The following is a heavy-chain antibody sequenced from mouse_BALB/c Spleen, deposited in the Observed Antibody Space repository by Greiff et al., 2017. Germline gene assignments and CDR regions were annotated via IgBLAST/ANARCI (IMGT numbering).Heavy chain of an antibody. Sequence: EVQLVESGPGLVKPSQSLSLTCTVTGYSITSDYAWNWIRQFPGNKLEWMGYISYSGSTSYNPSLKSRISITRDTSKNQFFLQLNSVTTEDTATYYCARPDYGYAMDYWGQGTSVTVSS. CDR1: GYSITSDYA. V-gene: IGHV3-2*02. CDR3: ARPDYGYAMDY. J-gene: IGHJ4*01. CDR2: ISYSGST. D-gene: IGHD2-4*01.